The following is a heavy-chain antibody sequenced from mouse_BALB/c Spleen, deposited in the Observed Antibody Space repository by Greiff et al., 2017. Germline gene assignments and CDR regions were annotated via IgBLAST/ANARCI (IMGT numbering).Heavy chain of an antibody. V-gene: IGHV3-2*02. CDR2: ISYSGST. Sequence: EVQLQQSGPGLVKPSQSLSLTCTVTGYSITSDYAWNWIRQFPGNKLEWMGYISYSGSTSYNPSLKSRISITRDTSKNQFFLQLNSVTTEDTATYYCAREPIYYYGSSSYAMDYWGQGTSVTVSS. J-gene: IGHJ4*01. CDR1: GYSITSDYA. CDR3: AREPIYYYGSSSYAMDY. D-gene: IGHD1-1*01.